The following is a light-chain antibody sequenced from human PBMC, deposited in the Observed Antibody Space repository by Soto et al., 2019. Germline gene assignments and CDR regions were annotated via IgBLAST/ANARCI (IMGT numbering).Light chain of an antibody. J-gene: IGKJ2*01. CDR2: DAS. V-gene: IGKV3-20*01. CDR1: QTVSSSY. CDR3: QQYGSSPYT. Sequence: EIVLTQSPGTLSLSPGDRATLSCRASQTVSSSYLAWYRQKPDQAPRLLIYDASSRATGIPDRFSGSGSGTDFTLTISRLEPEDFAAYYCQQYGSSPYTFGQGTKLEIK.